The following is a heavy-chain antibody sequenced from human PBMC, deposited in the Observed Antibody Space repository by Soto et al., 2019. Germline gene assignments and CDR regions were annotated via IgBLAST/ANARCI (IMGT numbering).Heavy chain of an antibody. J-gene: IGHJ4*02. D-gene: IGHD3-22*01. CDR2: IYSGGTI. CDR1: GFTVSANY. V-gene: IGHV3-53*04. CDR3: AKWGDRSGYYYDY. Sequence: EVQLVESGGGLVQPGGSLRLSCAASGFTVSANYMSWVRQAPGKGLEWVSVIYSGGTIYYADSVKGRFTISRHNSKNTLYLQMNSLRPEDTAVYYCAKWGDRSGYYYDYWGQGTLFTVSS.